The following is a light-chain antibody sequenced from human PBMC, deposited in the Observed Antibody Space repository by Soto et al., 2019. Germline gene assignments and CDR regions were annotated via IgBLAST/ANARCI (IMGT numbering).Light chain of an antibody. CDR3: QQYGSSPRA. V-gene: IGKV3-20*01. CDR1: QICSSS. Sequence: ELVMGQSPATLSACTVAIANLSGSTSQICSSSLAWYQQKPGQAPRLLIYGASSRATGIPDRFSGSASGTDFPLTISRLEPEDFAVYYCQQYGSSPRAFGQGTKVDIK. CDR2: GAS. J-gene: IGKJ1*01.